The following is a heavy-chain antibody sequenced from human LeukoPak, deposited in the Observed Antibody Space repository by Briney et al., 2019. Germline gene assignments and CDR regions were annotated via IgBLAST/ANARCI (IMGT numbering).Heavy chain of an antibody. Sequence: GGSLRLSCAASGFTFSSHAMHWVRQAPGKGLEWVAVISYDGSNKYYADSVKGRFTISRDNSKNTLYLQMNSLRAEDTAVYYCARSPFPWGQGTLVTVSS. V-gene: IGHV3-30*01. CDR2: ISYDGSNK. CDR3: ARSPFP. J-gene: IGHJ5*02. CDR1: GFTFSSHA.